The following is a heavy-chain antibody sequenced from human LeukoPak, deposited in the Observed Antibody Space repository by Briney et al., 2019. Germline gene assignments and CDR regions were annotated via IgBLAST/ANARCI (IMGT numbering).Heavy chain of an antibody. CDR3: ARDFSSSWYLGAFDY. J-gene: IGHJ4*02. CDR2: IWYDGSNK. D-gene: IGHD6-13*01. CDR1: GFTFSSYG. Sequence: GGSLRLSCAASGFTFSSYGMHWVRQAPGKGLEWVAVIWYDGSNKYYADSVKGRFTISRDNSKNTLYLQMNSLRAEDTAVYYCARDFSSSWYLGAFDYWGQGTLVTVSS. V-gene: IGHV3-30*19.